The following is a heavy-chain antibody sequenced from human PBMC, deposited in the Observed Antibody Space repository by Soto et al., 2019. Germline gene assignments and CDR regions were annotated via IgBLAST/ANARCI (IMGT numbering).Heavy chain of an antibody. V-gene: IGHV3-30-3*01. CDR3: ARDRAVLRFLEWLLLDY. CDR2: ISYDGSNK. D-gene: IGHD3-3*01. CDR1: GFTFSSYA. J-gene: IGHJ4*02. Sequence: GGSLRLSCAASGFTFSSYAMHWVRQAPGKGLEWVAVISYDGSNKYYADSVKGRFTISRDNSKNTLYLQMNSLRAEDTAVYYCARDRAVLRFLEWLLLDYWGQGTLVTVSS.